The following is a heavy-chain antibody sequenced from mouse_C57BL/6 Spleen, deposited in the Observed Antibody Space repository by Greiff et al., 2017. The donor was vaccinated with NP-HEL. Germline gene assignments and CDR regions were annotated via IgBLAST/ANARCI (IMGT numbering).Heavy chain of an antibody. D-gene: IGHD2-1*01. Sequence: QVQLQQPGAELVKPGASVKLSCKASGYTFTRYWMHWVKQRPGQGLEWIGMIHPNSGSTNYNEKFKSKATLTVDKSSSTAYMQLSSLTSEDSAVYYCARSKGNYYFDYWGQGTTLTVSS. CDR1: GYTFTRYW. CDR3: ARSKGNYYFDY. CDR2: IHPNSGST. J-gene: IGHJ2*01. V-gene: IGHV1-64*01.